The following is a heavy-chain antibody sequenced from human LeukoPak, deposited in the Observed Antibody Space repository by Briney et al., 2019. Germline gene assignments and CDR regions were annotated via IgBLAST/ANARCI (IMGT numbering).Heavy chain of an antibody. D-gene: IGHD6-13*01. CDR2: INPNSGGT. V-gene: IGHV1-2*02. J-gene: IGHJ4*02. Sequence: GASVKVSCKASGYTFTGYYMHWVRQAPGQGLEWMGWINPNSGGTNYAQKFQGRVTMTRDTSISTAYMELSRLRSDDTAVYYCARDSSSWYTGLDYWGQGTLVTVSP. CDR1: GYTFTGYY. CDR3: ARDSSSWYTGLDY.